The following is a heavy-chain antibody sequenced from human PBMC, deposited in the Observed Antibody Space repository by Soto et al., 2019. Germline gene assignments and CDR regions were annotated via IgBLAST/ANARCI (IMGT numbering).Heavy chain of an antibody. Sequence: GGSLRLSCAASGVTFSSFGMTWVGQAPGKGLEWVANIKQDGSEKYYVDSVKGRFTISRDNAKNSLYLQMNSLRVEDTAVYYCARAIAEADSYWGQGTLVTVSS. CDR3: ARAIAEADSY. D-gene: IGHD6-13*01. CDR2: IKQDGSEK. J-gene: IGHJ4*02. V-gene: IGHV3-7*05. CDR1: GVTFSSFG.